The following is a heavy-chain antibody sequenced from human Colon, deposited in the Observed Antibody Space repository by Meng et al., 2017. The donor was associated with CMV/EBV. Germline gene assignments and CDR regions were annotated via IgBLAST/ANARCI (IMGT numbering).Heavy chain of an antibody. D-gene: IGHD3-22*01. Sequence: ASGYPFTGYYIHWVRQAPGQGLEWMGRVDPTNGGTHYAQTFQGRATMTTDTSISTAYMELRRLRSDDTAMYYCTRSYYYDRNGYFYYWGQGTLVTVSS. CDR2: VDPTNGGT. CDR3: TRSYYYDRNGYFYY. CDR1: GYPFTGYY. J-gene: IGHJ4*02. V-gene: IGHV1-2*06.